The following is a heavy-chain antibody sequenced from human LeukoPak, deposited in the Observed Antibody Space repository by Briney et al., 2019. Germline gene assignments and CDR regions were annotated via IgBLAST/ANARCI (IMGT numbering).Heavy chain of an antibody. CDR1: GYTFSYYE. CDR3: ARALWPYYFDY. D-gene: IGHD2-21*01. CDR2: INSRGSTI. V-gene: IGHV3-48*03. Sequence: GGSLRLSCAASGYTFSYYEMNWVRQAPGKGLEWVSYINSRGSTIYYADSVKGRFTISRDNGKNALYLQMNSLRAEDTAVYYCARALWPYYFDYWGQGTLVTVSS. J-gene: IGHJ4*02.